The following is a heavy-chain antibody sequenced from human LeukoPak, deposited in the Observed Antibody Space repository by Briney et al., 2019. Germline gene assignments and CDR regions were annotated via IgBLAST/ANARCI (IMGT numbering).Heavy chain of an antibody. V-gene: IGHV4-39*07. CDR3: AKRSSNFGSEYFQQ. J-gene: IGHJ1*01. Sequence: SETLSLTCTVSGGSISSSSYYWGWIRQPPGKGLEWIGSIYYSGSTYYNPSLKSRVTISVDTSKNQFSLNLRSVTAADSGVYYCAKRSSNFGSEYFQQWGPGTLVTVSS. CDR2: IYYSGST. D-gene: IGHD4-11*01. CDR1: GGSISSSSYY.